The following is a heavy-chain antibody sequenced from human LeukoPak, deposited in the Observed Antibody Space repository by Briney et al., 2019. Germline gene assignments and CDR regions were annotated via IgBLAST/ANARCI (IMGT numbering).Heavy chain of an antibody. J-gene: IGHJ4*02. CDR2: ISGSGAST. CDR1: AFTFTSYA. CDR3: AKDRAYSGSYFDY. V-gene: IGHV3-23*01. Sequence: GGSLRLSCAASAFTFTSYAMSWVRQAPGKGLEWVSSISGSGASTYYADSGKGRFTISRDNYKNPLYLQMNSLRAEDTAVYYCAKDRAYSGSYFDYWGQGTMVTVSS. D-gene: IGHD1-26*01.